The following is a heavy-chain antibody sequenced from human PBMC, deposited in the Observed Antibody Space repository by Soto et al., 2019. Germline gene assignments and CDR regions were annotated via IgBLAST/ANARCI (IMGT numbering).Heavy chain of an antibody. D-gene: IGHD2-21*01. CDR1: GFTFGTYA. Sequence: HPGGSLRLSCAASGFTFGTYAMHCVRQAPGKGLEWVAGIWYDGSVKNYADSVKGRFSISRDNSQNTVYLQMNTLRAEDTAVYYCARADCGGQCPCDYWGQGTLVTVSS. CDR3: ARADCGGQCPCDY. CDR2: IWYDGSVK. J-gene: IGHJ4*02. V-gene: IGHV3-33*01.